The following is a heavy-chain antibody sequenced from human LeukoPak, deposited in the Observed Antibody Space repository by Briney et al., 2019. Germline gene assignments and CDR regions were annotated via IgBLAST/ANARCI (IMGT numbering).Heavy chain of an antibody. V-gene: IGHV4-59*08. CDR2: IYYSWST. Sequence: SETLSLTCAVSGGSISSYYWSWIRQPPGKGLEWIGYIYYSWSTNYNPSLKSRVTISVDTSKNQFSLKLSSVTAADTAVYYCARHVYTHYCSGGSCYSSVFSFDYWGQGTLVTVSS. J-gene: IGHJ4*02. CDR1: GGSISSYY. D-gene: IGHD2-15*01. CDR3: ARHVYTHYCSGGSCYSSVFSFDY.